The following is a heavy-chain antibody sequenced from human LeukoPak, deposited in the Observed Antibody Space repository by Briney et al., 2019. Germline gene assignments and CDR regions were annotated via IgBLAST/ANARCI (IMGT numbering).Heavy chain of an antibody. Sequence: TGGSLRLSCAASGFTFSSYSMSWVRQAPGKGLEWVSSISASPFSTYYADSVKGRFTISRDKSKNTLYLQMNSLRAEDTAVYYCAGPGILTGYSFDYWGQGTLVTVSS. J-gene: IGHJ4*02. V-gene: IGHV3-23*01. CDR1: GFTFSSYS. CDR3: AGPGILTGYSFDY. D-gene: IGHD3-9*01. CDR2: ISASPFST.